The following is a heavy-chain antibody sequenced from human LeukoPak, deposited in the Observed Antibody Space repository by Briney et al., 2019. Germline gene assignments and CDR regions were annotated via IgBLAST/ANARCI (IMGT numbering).Heavy chain of an antibody. J-gene: IGHJ6*03. CDR1: GYTFTSYD. V-gene: IGHV1-8*03. Sequence: ASVKVSCKASGYTFTSYDINWVRQATGQGLEWMGWMNPNSGNTGYAQKFQGRVTITRNTSISTAYMELSSLRSEDTAVYYCAREDHIYYDFWKAPGPYYMDVWGKGTTVTVSS. CDR2: MNPNSGNT. D-gene: IGHD3-3*01. CDR3: AREDHIYYDFWKAPGPYYMDV.